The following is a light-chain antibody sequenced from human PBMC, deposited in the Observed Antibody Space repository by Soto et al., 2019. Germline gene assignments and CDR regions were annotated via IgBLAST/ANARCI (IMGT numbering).Light chain of an antibody. CDR1: QNVRSF. CDR3: QQYGSSGT. J-gene: IGKJ1*01. V-gene: IGKV3-20*01. Sequence: IVLTQSPATLSLSPGERATLSCRASQNVRSFLVWYQQKPGQAPRLLIYGASNRATGIPDRFSGSGSGTDFTLTISRLEPEDFAVYYCQQYGSSGTFGQGTKVDIK. CDR2: GAS.